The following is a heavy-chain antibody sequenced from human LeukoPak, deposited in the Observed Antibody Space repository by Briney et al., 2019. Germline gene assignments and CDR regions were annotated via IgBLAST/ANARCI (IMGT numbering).Heavy chain of an antibody. CDR2: ISSSSSYI. D-gene: IGHD5-12*01. V-gene: IGHV3-21*01. J-gene: IGHJ3*02. CDR1: GFTFSSYS. Sequence: GGSLRLSCAASGFTFSSYSMNWVRQAPGKGLEWVSSISSSSSYIYYADSVKGRFTISRDNAKNSLYLQMNSLRAEDTAVYYCARDSGYEAVVSEDAFDIWGQGTMVTVSS. CDR3: ARDSGYEAVVSEDAFDI.